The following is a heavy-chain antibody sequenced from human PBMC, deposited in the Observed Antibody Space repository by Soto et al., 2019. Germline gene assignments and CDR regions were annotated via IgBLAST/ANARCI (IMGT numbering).Heavy chain of an antibody. CDR3: ARRLPKVAPPGRTREYYFDY. V-gene: IGHV4-34*01. D-gene: IGHD2-2*01. J-gene: IGHJ4*02. Sequence: SETLSLTCAVYGGSLSGYYWSWIRQPPGKGLEWIGEINHSGSTTYNPSLKSRVTISVDTSKNQFSLKLNSVTAADTAVYYCARRLPKVAPPGRTREYYFDYWGQGTLVTVSS. CDR1: GGSLSGYY. CDR2: INHSGST.